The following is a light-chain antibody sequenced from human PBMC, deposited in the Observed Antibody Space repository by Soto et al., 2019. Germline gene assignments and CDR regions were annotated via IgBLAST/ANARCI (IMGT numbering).Light chain of an antibody. Sequence: QSVLTQPASVSGSPGQSITISCTGNSSDVGGYDFVSWYQQHPGKAPKLMIYDVSNRPSGVSNRFSGSKSGNTASLTISWLQAEDEADYYCSSYTRSSTNGFGTGTKVTVL. CDR3: SSYTRSSTNG. J-gene: IGLJ1*01. V-gene: IGLV2-14*01. CDR1: SSDVGGYDF. CDR2: DVS.